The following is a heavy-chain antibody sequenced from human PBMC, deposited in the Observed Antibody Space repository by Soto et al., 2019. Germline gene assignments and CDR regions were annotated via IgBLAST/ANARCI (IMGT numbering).Heavy chain of an antibody. CDR2: IYHSGIT. D-gene: IGHD2-21*02. V-gene: IGHV4-30-2*01. CDR3: ARETLGDFVGYFDP. CDR1: GGSISSGGYS. Sequence: LSLTCAFSGGSISSGGYSWSWIRQPPGKGLKWIGYIYHSGITYYNPSLKSRVTISVDRSKNPFSLKLSSVTAAVTAVYYCARETLGDFVGYFDPWGQETLVT. J-gene: IGHJ5*02.